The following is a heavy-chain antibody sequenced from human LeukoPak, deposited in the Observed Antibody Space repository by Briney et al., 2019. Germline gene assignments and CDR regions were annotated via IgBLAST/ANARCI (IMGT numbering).Heavy chain of an antibody. J-gene: IGHJ4*02. CDR1: GFTFSSYG. D-gene: IGHD6-19*01. Sequence: PGRSLRLSCAASGFTFSSYGMHWVRQAPGKGLEWVAVISYDGSNKYYADSVKGRFTISRDNSKNTLYLQMNSLRAEDTAVYYRAKGRYSSGWALDYWGQGTLVTVSS. CDR3: AKGRYSSGWALDY. V-gene: IGHV3-30*18. CDR2: ISYDGSNK.